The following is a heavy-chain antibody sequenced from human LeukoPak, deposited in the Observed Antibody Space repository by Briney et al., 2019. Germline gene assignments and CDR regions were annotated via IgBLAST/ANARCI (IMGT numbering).Heavy chain of an antibody. V-gene: IGHV3-43*01. J-gene: IGHJ4*02. D-gene: IGHD2-21*02. CDR3: AKEVDCPSDCLFFHS. Sequence: GGSLRLSCAVSGFTFSGHWMFWVRQIPGKGLEWVSLINRRGHTFYADSVRGRFTISRDNNRNSVFLQMDSLRPEDTALYHCAKEVDCPSDCLFFHSWGQGTLVTVSS. CDR1: GFTFSGHW. CDR2: INRRGHT.